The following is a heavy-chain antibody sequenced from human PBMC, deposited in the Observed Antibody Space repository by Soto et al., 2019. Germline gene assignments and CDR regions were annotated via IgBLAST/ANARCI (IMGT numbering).Heavy chain of an antibody. V-gene: IGHV3-33*01. Sequence: TGGSLRLSCAASGFTFSSYGMHWVRQAPGKGLEWVAVIWYDGSNKYYADSVKGRFTISRDNSKNTLYLQMNSLRAEDTAVYYCARQMGGATIRNYYYGMDVWAQGTTVPVSS. CDR3: ARQMGGATIRNYYYGMDV. CDR1: GFTFSSYG. CDR2: IWYDGSNK. J-gene: IGHJ6*02. D-gene: IGHD1-26*01.